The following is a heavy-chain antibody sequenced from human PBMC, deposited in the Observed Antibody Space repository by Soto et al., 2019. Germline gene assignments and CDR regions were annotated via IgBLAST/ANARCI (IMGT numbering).Heavy chain of an antibody. J-gene: IGHJ4*02. Sequence: GGSLRLSCAASGFTFSSYGMHWVRQAPGKGLEWVAVISYDGSNKYYADSVKGRFTISRDNSKNTLYLQMNSLRAEDTAVYYCAKDGLSGYSYGFFGYWGQGTLVTVSS. V-gene: IGHV3-30*18. D-gene: IGHD5-18*01. CDR2: ISYDGSNK. CDR1: GFTFSSYG. CDR3: AKDGLSGYSYGFFGY.